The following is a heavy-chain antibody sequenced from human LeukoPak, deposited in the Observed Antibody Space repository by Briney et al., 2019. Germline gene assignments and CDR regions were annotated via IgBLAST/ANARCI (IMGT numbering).Heavy chain of an antibody. Sequence: SQTLSLTCTVSGGSISSGDYYWSWIRQPPGKGLEWIGYIYYSGSTYYNPSLKSRVTISVDTSKNQFSLKLSSVTAADTAVYYCARGHVWGSYRFDYWGQGTLVTVSS. V-gene: IGHV4-30-4*08. CDR3: ARGHVWGSYRFDY. D-gene: IGHD3-16*02. CDR2: IYYSGST. CDR1: GGSISSGDYY. J-gene: IGHJ4*02.